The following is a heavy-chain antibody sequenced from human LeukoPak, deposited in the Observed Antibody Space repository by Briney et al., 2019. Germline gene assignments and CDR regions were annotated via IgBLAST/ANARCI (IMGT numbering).Heavy chain of an antibody. J-gene: IGHJ6*03. D-gene: IGHD2-2*01. CDR3: AKVRSEVPAAIMYFYMDV. CDR2: ISVYNGNT. CDR1: GYTFSSYG. V-gene: IGHV1-18*01. Sequence: ASVKVSCKASGYTFSSYGIGWVRQAPGQGLEWMGWISVYNGNTNYAQKPQGRVTMTTDTSTSTAYMELRSLRSDDTAVYYCAKVRSEVPAAIMYFYMDVWGKGTTVTVSS.